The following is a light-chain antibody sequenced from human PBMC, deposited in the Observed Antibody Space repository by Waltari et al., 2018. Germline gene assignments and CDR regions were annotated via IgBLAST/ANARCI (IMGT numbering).Light chain of an antibody. Sequence: QSALTQPASVSGSPGQSITILCTGTSSDVGRYNLVSWYQQHPGKAPKLIIYEGSKRPSGVSNRFSGSKSGNTASLTISGLQAEDEADYYCCSYAANSTFLFGGGTKLTVL. CDR1: SSDVGRYNL. CDR2: EGS. CDR3: CSYAANSTFL. J-gene: IGLJ3*02. V-gene: IGLV2-23*01.